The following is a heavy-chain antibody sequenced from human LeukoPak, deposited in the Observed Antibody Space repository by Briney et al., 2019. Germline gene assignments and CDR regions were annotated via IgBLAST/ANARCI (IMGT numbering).Heavy chain of an antibody. J-gene: IGHJ4*02. CDR1: GGSFSGYY. CDR3: ARGSSRRFLEWLRFDY. V-gene: IGHV4-34*01. CDR2: INHSGST. Sequence: SETLSLTCAVYGGSFSGYYWSWIRQPPGKGLEWIGEINHSGSTNYNPSLKSRVTISVDTSKNQFSLKLSSVTAADTAVYYCARGSSRRFLEWLRFDYWGQGTLVTVSS. D-gene: IGHD3-3*01.